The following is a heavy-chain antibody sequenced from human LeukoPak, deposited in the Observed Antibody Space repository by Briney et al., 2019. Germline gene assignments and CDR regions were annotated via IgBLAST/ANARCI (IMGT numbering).Heavy chain of an antibody. Sequence: ASVKVSCKASGYTFTGYYMHWVRQAPGQGLEWMGWINPNSGGTNYAQKFQGRVTMTRDTSISTAYMELSRLRSDDTAEYYCARALSTTMIVVVHPRGAFDIWGQGTMVTVSS. CDR2: INPNSGGT. V-gene: IGHV1-2*02. CDR1: GYTFTGYY. D-gene: IGHD3-22*01. CDR3: ARALSTTMIVVVHPRGAFDI. J-gene: IGHJ3*02.